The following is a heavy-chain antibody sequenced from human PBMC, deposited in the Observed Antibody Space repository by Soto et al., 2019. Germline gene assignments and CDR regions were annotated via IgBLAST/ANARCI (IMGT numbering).Heavy chain of an antibody. CDR3: AHRQRTVYFDY. CDR1: GFSLSTSGVG. J-gene: IGHJ4*02. Sequence: QITLKESGPTLVKPTQTLTLTCTFSGFSLSTSGVGVGWIRQPPGKALEWLALIYWDDDKRYSPSLKSRLTITEDTSKNQVVLTLTNMDPVDTATYYCAHRQRTVYFDYWGQGTLVTVSS. V-gene: IGHV2-5*02. D-gene: IGHD4-17*01. CDR2: IYWDDDK.